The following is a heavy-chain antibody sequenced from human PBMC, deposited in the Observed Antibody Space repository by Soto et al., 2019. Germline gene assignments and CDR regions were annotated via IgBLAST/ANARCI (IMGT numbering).Heavy chain of an antibody. J-gene: IGHJ6*02. Sequence: PSETLSLTCAVYGGSFSGYYWSWIRQPPGKGLEWIGEINHSGSTNYNPSLKSRVTISVDTSRNQFSLKLSSVTAADTAVYYCARARAVATPRYYYYYGMDVRGQRTTVTVSS. V-gene: IGHV4-34*01. CDR1: GGSFSGYY. D-gene: IGHD6-19*01. CDR2: INHSGST. CDR3: ARARAVATPRYYYYYGMDV.